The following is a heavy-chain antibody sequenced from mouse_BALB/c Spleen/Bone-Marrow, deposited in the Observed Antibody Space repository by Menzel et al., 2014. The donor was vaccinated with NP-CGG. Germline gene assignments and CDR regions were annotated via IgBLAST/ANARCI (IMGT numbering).Heavy chain of an antibody. Sequence: QVQLKESGAELVRPGASVKLSCKASGYTFTSYWINWVKQSPGQGLEWIGNIYPSDSYTNYNQKFKDKATLTVDKSSSTAYMQLSSPTSEDSAVYYCTRKYGPLYYFDYWGQGTTLTVSS. D-gene: IGHD2-10*02. CDR1: GYTFTSYW. CDR2: IYPSDSYT. CDR3: TRKYGPLYYFDY. V-gene: IGHV1-69*02. J-gene: IGHJ2*01.